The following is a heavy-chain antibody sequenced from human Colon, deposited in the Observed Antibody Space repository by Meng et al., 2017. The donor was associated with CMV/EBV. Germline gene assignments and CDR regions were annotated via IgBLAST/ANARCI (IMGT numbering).Heavy chain of an antibody. V-gene: IGHV4-34*01. D-gene: IGHD3-10*01. J-gene: IGHJ5*02. CDR3: ARPVQIEDRSSVNWFDP. Sequence: GPLRLSCTVPGASFRGFYWTWIRQPPEKGFEWIGVINFNGGTNYNPSLNSRVTMSADTTKNQFSLNKKSMSAADAGVYYCARPVQIEDRSSVNWFDPWGQGILVTVSS. CDR1: GASFRGFY. CDR2: INFNGGT.